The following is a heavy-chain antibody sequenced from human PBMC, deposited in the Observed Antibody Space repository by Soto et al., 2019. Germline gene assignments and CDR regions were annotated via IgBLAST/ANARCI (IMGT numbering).Heavy chain of an antibody. CDR1: GFTFSSYS. Sequence: EVQLVESGGGLVKPGGSLRLSCAASGFTFSSYSMNWVRQAPGKGLEWVSSISRSSSYIYYADSVKGRFTISRDNAKNSLYLQMNRLRAEDTAVYYCARALVGAARDDAFDIWGQGTMVTVSS. V-gene: IGHV3-21*01. J-gene: IGHJ3*02. CDR2: ISRSSSYI. D-gene: IGHD1-26*01. CDR3: ARALVGAARDDAFDI.